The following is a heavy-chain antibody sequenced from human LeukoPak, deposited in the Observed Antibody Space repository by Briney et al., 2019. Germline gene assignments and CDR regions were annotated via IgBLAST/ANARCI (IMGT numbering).Heavy chain of an antibody. D-gene: IGHD3-3*01. CDR1: GYTFTGYY. CDR2: INPSSGGT. V-gene: IGHV1-2*02. J-gene: IGHJ6*03. Sequence: ASVKVSCKASGYTFTGYYMHWVRQAPGQGLEWMGWINPSSGGTNYAQKFQGRVTMTRDTSISTAYMELSRLRSDDTAVYYCARAPVTIFGVVISYYYYMDVWGKGTTVTVSS. CDR3: ARAPVTIFGVVISYYYYMDV.